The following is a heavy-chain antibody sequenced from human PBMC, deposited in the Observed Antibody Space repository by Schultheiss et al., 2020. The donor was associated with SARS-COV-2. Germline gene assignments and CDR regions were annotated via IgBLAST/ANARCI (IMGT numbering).Heavy chain of an antibody. V-gene: IGHV3-23*01. Sequence: GGSLRLSCAASGFTFSSYAMSWVRQAPGKGLEWVSAISGSGGSTYYADSVKGRFTISRDNSKNTLYLQMNSLKTEDTAVYYCTTDPKDPTFDYWGQGTLVTVSS. J-gene: IGHJ4*02. CDR3: TTDPKDPTFDY. CDR2: ISGSGGST. CDR1: GFTFSSYA.